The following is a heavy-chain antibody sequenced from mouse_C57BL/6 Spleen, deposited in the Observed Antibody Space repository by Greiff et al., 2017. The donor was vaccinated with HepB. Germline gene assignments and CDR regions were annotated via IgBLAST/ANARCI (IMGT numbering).Heavy chain of an antibody. CDR3: ARDYGSREGYYFDY. CDR1: GYTFTSYW. V-gene: IGHV1-64*01. CDR2: IHPNSGST. D-gene: IGHD1-1*01. Sequence: QVQLQQPGAELVKPGASVKLSCKASGYTFTSYWMHWVKQRPGQGLEWIGMIHPNSGSTNYNEKFKSKATLTVDKSSSTDYMQLSSLTSEDSAVYDCARDYGSREGYYFDYWGQGTTLTVAS. J-gene: IGHJ2*01.